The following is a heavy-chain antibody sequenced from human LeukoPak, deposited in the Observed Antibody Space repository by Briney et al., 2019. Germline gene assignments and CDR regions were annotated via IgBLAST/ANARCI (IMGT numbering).Heavy chain of an antibody. CDR3: ARTYYYGSGSYYLGGPYYFDY. D-gene: IGHD3-10*01. V-gene: IGHV3-30*02. Sequence: GGSLRLSCAASGFTFSNYGIHWVRQAPGKGLEWVAFIRNDGSNEYYADSVKGRFTISTDNSKSTLYLQMNSLRAEDTAVYYCARTYYYGSGSYYLGGPYYFDYWGQGTLVTVSS. CDR2: IRNDGSNE. J-gene: IGHJ4*02. CDR1: GFTFSNYG.